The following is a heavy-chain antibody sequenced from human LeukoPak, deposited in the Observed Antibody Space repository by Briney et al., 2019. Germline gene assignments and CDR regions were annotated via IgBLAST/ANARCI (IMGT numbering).Heavy chain of an antibody. CDR2: ISAYNGNT. CDR3: AXXXXXXXXXXXYSSYFDY. CDR1: GYTFTSYG. V-gene: IGHV1-18*01. J-gene: IGHJ4*02. D-gene: IGHD2-15*01. Sequence: ASVKVSCKASGYTFTSYGISWVRQAPGQGLEWMGWISAYNGNTNYAQKLQGRVTMTTDTSTSTAYMELRSLRSNDTAVCYCAXXXXXXXXXXXYSSYFDYWGQGTLVTVSS.